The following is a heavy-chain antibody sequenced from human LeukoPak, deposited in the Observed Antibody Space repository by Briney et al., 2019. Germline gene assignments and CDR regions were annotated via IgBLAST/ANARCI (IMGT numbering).Heavy chain of an antibody. CDR3: ARPSGGDGYNPFDY. CDR1: GFTFSSYA. CDR2: ISYDGSNK. J-gene: IGHJ4*02. Sequence: GRSLRLSCAASGFTFSSYAMHWVRQAPGKGLEWVAVISYDGSNKYYADSVKGRFTISRDNSKNTLYLQMNSLRAEDTAVYYCARPSGGDGYNPFDYWGQGTLVTVSS. D-gene: IGHD5-24*01. V-gene: IGHV3-30*14.